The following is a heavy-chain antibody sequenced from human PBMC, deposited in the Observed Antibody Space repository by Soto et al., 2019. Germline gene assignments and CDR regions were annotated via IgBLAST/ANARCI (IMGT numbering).Heavy chain of an antibody. Sequence: SETLSLTCAVSGDSINSYYWNWIRQPPGKGLEWIGYIYYTGRTNANPSLKSRVTISVDTSKKQFSLRLNSVTAADTAVYYCARSLSRTVVTPLDYWGQGALVTVSS. J-gene: IGHJ4*02. D-gene: IGHD4-17*01. CDR3: ARSLSRTVVTPLDY. V-gene: IGHV4-59*08. CDR1: GDSINSYY. CDR2: IYYTGRT.